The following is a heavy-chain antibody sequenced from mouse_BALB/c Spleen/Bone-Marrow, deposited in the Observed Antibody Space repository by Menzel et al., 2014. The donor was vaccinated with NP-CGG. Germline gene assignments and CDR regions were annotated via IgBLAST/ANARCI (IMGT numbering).Heavy chain of an antibody. CDR3: ARHEERFITTAAWFAD. Sequence: QXQLQQSGAELVKPGASVKLSCKASGYTFTEYTIHWVXQRSXQGLEWXXXFXXXXXXIKCNAKFKDKATLTADKSSSTVYMELGRLTSEXAAVYFCARHEERFITTAAWFADWGQGTLVTVSA. J-gene: IGHJ3*01. CDR2: FXXXXXXI. V-gene: IGHV1-62-2*01. D-gene: IGHD1-2*01. CDR1: GYTFTEYT.